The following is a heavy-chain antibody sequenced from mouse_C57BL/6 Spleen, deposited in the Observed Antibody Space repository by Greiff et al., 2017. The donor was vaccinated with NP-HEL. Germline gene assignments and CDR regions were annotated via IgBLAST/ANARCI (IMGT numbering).Heavy chain of an antibody. CDR1: GYTFTDYY. D-gene: IGHD1-1*01. CDR2: INPNNGGT. CDR3: ARGDRDYGSSGGFAY. Sequence: EVQLQQSGPELVKPGASVKISCKASGYTFTDYYMNWVKQRHGKSLEWIGDINPNNGGTSYNQKFKGKATLTVDKSSSTAYMELRSLTSEDSAVYDCARGDRDYGSSGGFAYWGQGTLVTVSA. J-gene: IGHJ3*01. V-gene: IGHV1-26*01.